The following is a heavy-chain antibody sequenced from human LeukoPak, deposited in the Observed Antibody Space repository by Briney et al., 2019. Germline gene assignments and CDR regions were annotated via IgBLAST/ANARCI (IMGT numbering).Heavy chain of an antibody. CDR2: IIPVIDIA. J-gene: IGHJ4*02. D-gene: IGHD2-2*01. CDR1: GGTFNTYV. Sequence: SVKVSCKASGGTFNTYVFTWVRQAPGQGLEWMGKIIPVIDIAKYAQKFRGRVTITADKSTSTAYMELSNLRSEDSAVYYCATEGTKDCSGTSCYEDSWGQGSLVTVSS. V-gene: IGHV1-69*04. CDR3: ATEGTKDCSGTSCYEDS.